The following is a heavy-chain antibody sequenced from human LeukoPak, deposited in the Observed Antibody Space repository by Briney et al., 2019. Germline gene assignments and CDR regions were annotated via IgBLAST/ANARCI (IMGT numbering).Heavy chain of an antibody. CDR2: IYYSGAT. CDR1: GGSINSGGYS. CDR3: ARGTLYRGWSYYLDF. D-gene: IGHD6-19*01. V-gene: IGHV4-30-4*07. J-gene: IGHJ4*02. Sequence: PSETLSLICAVSGGSINSGGYSWSWIRQPPGKGLEWIGYIYYSGATYYNPSLKTRPTISIDTSKNQFSLKLSSVTAADTAMYYCARGTLYRGWSYYLDFWGQGSQVTVSS.